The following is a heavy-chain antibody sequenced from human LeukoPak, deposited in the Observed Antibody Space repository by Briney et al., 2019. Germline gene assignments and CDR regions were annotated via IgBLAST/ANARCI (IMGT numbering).Heavy chain of an antibody. J-gene: IGHJ4*02. V-gene: IGHV1-2*06. CDR2: INPKNGDT. D-gene: IGHD3-10*01. Sequence: ASVKVSCKASGYTFTAYYIHWVRQAPGQGLEWMGRINPKNGDTNYAQKFQDRVTMTRDTSMSAAYMELSRLRSDDTAVYYCARHMVYGSGSYRNFDYWGQGTLVTVSS. CDR1: GYTFTAYY. CDR3: ARHMVYGSGSYRNFDY.